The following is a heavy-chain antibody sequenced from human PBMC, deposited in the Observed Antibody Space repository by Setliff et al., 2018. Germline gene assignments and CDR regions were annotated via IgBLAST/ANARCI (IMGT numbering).Heavy chain of an antibody. CDR1: DGSISTYY. CDR3: ARDRRDYIGAGSSEIDYYYYYYMDV. Sequence: SETLSLTCTVSDGSISTYYWSWIRQPPGRGLEYIGYIYTSGIINYNPSLKSRVTISGDTSKNQISLNLSSGTAADTAVYYCARDRRDYIGAGSSEIDYYYYYYMDVWGKGTTVTVS. V-gene: IGHV4-4*08. J-gene: IGHJ6*03. D-gene: IGHD3-10*01. CDR2: IYTSGII.